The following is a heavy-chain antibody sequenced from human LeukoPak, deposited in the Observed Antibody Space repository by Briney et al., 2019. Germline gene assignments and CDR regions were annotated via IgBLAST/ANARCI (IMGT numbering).Heavy chain of an antibody. D-gene: IGHD1-26*01. CDR2: IKQDGSEK. J-gene: IGHJ3*02. V-gene: IGHV3-7*01. Sequence: GGSLRLSCAASGFTFSSYWMTWVRQAPGKGLEWVANIKQDGSEKFYVDSLKGRSTISRDNAKNSLYLQMNSLRAEDTAVYYCAREGQWELHGAFDIWGQGTMVTVSS. CDR1: GFTFSSYW. CDR3: AREGQWELHGAFDI.